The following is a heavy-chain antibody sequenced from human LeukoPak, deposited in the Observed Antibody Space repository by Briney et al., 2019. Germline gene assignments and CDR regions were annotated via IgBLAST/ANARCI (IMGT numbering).Heavy chain of an antibody. J-gene: IGHJ4*02. D-gene: IGHD6-13*01. CDR3: ARTDSSSWSHYFDY. V-gene: IGHV4-61*01. Sequence: SETLSLTCTVSGGSVSSGSYYWSWIRQPPGTGLEWIGYIYYSGSTNYNPSLKSRVTISVDTSKNQFSLKLSSVTAADTAVYYCARTDSSSWSHYFDYWGQGTLVTVSS. CDR2: IYYSGST. CDR1: GGSVSSGSYY.